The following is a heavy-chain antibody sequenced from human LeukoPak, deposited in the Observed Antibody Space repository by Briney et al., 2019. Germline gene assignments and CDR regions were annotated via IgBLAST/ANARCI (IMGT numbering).Heavy chain of an antibody. J-gene: IGHJ4*02. CDR3: ARGLAVAGNFDY. D-gene: IGHD6-19*01. V-gene: IGHV4-39*07. Sequence: SETLSLTCTVSGGSISTSSYYWGWIRQPPGKGLEWIGSIYYSGSTYYNPSLKSRVTISVDTSKNQFSLKLSSVTAADTAVYYCARGLAVAGNFDYWGQGTLVTVSS. CDR2: IYYSGST. CDR1: GGSISTSSYY.